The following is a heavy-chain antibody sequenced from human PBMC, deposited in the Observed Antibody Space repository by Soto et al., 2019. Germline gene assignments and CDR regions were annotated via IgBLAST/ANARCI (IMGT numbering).Heavy chain of an antibody. V-gene: IGHV4-39*01. CDR2: IYYSGST. D-gene: IGHD3-10*01. CDR1: GGSISSNSYY. J-gene: IGHJ6*03. CDR3: ARLSQTYYYGSRSYFYYMDV. Sequence: PSETLSLTCTVSGGSISSNSYYWGWIRQPPGKGLEWIGSIYYSGSTYYNTSLKSRVTISVDTSKNQFSLKLSSVTAADTVVYYCARLSQTYYYGSRSYFYYMDVWGKGTTVTVS.